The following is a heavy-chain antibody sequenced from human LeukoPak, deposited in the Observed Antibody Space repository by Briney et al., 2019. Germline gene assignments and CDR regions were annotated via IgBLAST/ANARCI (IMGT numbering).Heavy chain of an antibody. V-gene: IGHV3-23*01. CDR3: AKGGSSWYFDY. CDR1: GFTFSSYA. Sequence: GGSLRLSCTASGFTFSSYAMSGVRQAPGKGLEWVSAISGSSGSTYYADSVKGRFTISRDNSKNTLYLQMNSLRAEDSAVYYCAKGGSSWYFDYWGQGTLVTVSS. D-gene: IGHD6-13*01. CDR2: ISGSSGST. J-gene: IGHJ4*02.